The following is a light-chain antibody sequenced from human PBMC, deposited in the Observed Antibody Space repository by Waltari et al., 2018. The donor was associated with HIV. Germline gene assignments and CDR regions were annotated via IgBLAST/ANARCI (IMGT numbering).Light chain of an antibody. CDR1: QGINSA. V-gene: IGKV1-9*01. Sequence: DIQLTQSPSFLSASVGDRVTITCRASQGINSALVWYQQKPGKVPELLIYTASTLQGGVPSRFSGSTSGTEFTLTISSLQPEDFTTYYCQQLHTYPYTFGQGTKLEIK. J-gene: IGKJ2*01. CDR2: TAS. CDR3: QQLHTYPYT.